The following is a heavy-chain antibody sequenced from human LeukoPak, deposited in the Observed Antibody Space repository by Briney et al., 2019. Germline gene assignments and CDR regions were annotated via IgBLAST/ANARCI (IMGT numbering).Heavy chain of an antibody. CDR2: IYTSGST. Sequence: PSETLSLTCTVSGGSISSYYWSWIRQPAGKGLEWIGRIYTSGSTNYNPSLKSRVTMSVDTSKNQFSLNLRSVTAADTAVYYCASHQYYDLPGGAFDIWGLGTMVTVSS. CDR1: GGSISSYY. CDR3: ASHQYYDLPGGAFDI. D-gene: IGHD3-3*01. V-gene: IGHV4-4*07. J-gene: IGHJ3*02.